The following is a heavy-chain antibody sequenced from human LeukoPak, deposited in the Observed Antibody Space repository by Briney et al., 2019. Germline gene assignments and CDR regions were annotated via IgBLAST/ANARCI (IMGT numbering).Heavy chain of an antibody. CDR3: ARDVEYCSGGSCYAYDY. CDR2: IYSGGST. Sequence: PGGSLRLSCAASGFTVSSNYMSWVRQAPGKGLEWVSVIYSGGSTYYADSVKGRFTISRDNSKNTLYLQMSSLRAGDTAVYYCARDVEYCSGGSCYAYDYWGQGTLVTVSS. V-gene: IGHV3-53*01. J-gene: IGHJ4*02. CDR1: GFTVSSNY. D-gene: IGHD2-15*01.